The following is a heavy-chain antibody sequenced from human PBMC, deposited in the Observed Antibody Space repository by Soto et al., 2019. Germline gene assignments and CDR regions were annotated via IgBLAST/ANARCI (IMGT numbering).Heavy chain of an antibody. CDR2: TYYRSKWYN. CDR3: ARVSARPRHGTGGTCYKPAFEI. D-gene: IGHD2-15*01. J-gene: IGHJ3*02. CDR1: GDSVSSNSAA. V-gene: IGHV6-1*01. Sequence: SQTLSLTCAISGDSVSSNSAAWNWIRQSPSRGLEWLGRTYYRSKWYNDYAVSGTSRITINPDTSKNQFPLQLNSVTPEDTAVYYSARVSARPRHGTGGTCYKPAFEIWGQGTM.